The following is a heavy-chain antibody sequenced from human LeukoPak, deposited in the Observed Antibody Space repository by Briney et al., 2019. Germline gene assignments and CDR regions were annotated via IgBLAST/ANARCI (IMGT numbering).Heavy chain of an antibody. J-gene: IGHJ4*02. D-gene: IGHD1-26*01. CDR2: ISGGGGRT. V-gene: IGHV3-23*01. CDR3: AKGGKWDVTPFDY. CDR1: GFPFSTYG. Sequence: GGSLILSCAASGFPFSTYGMNWVRQAPGKGLEWVSTISGGGGRTYYADSVKGRFTISRDNSKNTLYLQVNTLRADNTAVYYCAKGGKWDVTPFDYWGQGTLVTVSS.